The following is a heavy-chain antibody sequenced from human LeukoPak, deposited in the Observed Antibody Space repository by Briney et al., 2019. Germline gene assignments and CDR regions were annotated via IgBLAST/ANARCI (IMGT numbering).Heavy chain of an antibody. CDR1: GFTFSSYA. D-gene: IGHD3-22*01. CDR2: IRYDGSNK. CDR3: AKGPTYYYDSSGYYSH. J-gene: IGHJ1*01. Sequence: GRSLRLSCAASGFTFSSYAMHWVRQAPGKGLEWVAFIRYDGSNKYYADSVKGRFTISRDNSKNTLYLQMNSLRAEDTAVYYCAKGPTYYYDSSGYYSHWGQGTLVTVSS. V-gene: IGHV3-30*02.